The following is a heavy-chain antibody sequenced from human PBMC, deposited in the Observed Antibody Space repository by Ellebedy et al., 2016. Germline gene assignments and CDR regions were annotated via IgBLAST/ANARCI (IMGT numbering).Heavy chain of an antibody. J-gene: IGHJ6*02. V-gene: IGHV1-2*04. CDR3: AISENSITLPAMDV. CDR2: INPNSGGT. CDR1: GYTFTGYY. D-gene: IGHD1-14*01. Sequence: ASVKVSXXASGYTFTGYYMHWVRQAPGQGLEWMGWINPNSGGTNYAQKFQGWVTMTRDTSISTAYMELSRLRSDDTAVYYCAISENSITLPAMDVWGQGTTVTVSS.